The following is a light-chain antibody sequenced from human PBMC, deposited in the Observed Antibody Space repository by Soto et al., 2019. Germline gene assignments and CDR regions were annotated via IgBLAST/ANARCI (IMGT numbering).Light chain of an antibody. CDR2: GAS. CDR3: QQFGSSPGFT. Sequence: EIVLTQSPGTLSWSPGERATLSCRASQSINNRYLAWYQQKPGQAPRLLIYGASSRATGIPDRFSGSGSGTDFTLTISRLEPEDFAVYYCQQFGSSPGFTFGPGTKVDMK. CDR1: QSINNRY. J-gene: IGKJ3*01. V-gene: IGKV3-20*01.